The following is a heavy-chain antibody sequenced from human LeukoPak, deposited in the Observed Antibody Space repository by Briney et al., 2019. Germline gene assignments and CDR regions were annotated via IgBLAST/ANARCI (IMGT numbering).Heavy chain of an antibody. Sequence: PGGSLRLSCTLFGLTLCDDGMSWFRQAPGKGLEWVSFIRSKTYGGTTEYAASVKGRFTISRDDSNNIAYLQMNSLKPEDTAVYYCARGKTAPGWYMYYIDYWGQGTLVTVSS. V-gene: IGHV3-49*03. CDR1: GLTLCDDG. D-gene: IGHD2-8*01. J-gene: IGHJ4*02. CDR2: IRSKTYGGTT. CDR3: ARGKTAPGWYMYYIDY.